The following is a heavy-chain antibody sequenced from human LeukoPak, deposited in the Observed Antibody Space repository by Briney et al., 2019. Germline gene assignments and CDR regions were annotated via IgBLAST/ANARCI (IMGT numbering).Heavy chain of an antibody. CDR2: IYYSGTT. J-gene: IGHJ4*02. CDR1: SGSISSSSYY. CDR3: ARLRDEGYSYGSLDY. V-gene: IGHV4-39*01. Sequence: SETLSLTCTVSSGSISSSSYYWGWIRQPPGKGLEWIGNIYYSGTTYYNPSLKSRVTISADTPKNQFSLKVSSVTAADTAVYYCARLRDEGYSYGSLDYWGQGTLVTVSS. D-gene: IGHD5-18*01.